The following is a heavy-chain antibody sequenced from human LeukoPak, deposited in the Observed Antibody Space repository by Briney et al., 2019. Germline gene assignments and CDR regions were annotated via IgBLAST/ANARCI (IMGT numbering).Heavy chain of an antibody. CDR2: IYYSGST. D-gene: IGHD3-10*01. CDR1: GGSISSSSYY. CDR3: ASHYYGSGSYLSY. Sequence: SETLSLTCTVSGGSISSSSYYWNWIRQPPGKGLEWIGYIYYSGSTNYNPSLKSRVTISVDTSKNQFSLKLSSVTAADTAVYYCASHYYGSGSYLSYWGQGTLVTVSS. V-gene: IGHV4-61*01. J-gene: IGHJ4*02.